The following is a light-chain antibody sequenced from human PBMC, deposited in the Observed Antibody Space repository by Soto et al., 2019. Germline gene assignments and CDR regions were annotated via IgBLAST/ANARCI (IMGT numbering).Light chain of an antibody. V-gene: IGKV3-15*01. CDR2: GAS. Sequence: EILMTQSPATLSVSPGERATLSCRVSQSVDSNLAWYQQKPGQAPRLLIYGASTRTTGISAGFSASGSGTEFAITMSSLKSEDFGVYYCQQYNNWWTFGQGTKVDI. CDR1: QSVDSN. CDR3: QQYNNWWT. J-gene: IGKJ1*01.